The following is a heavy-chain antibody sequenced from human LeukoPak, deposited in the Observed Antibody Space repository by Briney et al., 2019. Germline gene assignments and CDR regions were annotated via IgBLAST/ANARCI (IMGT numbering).Heavy chain of an antibody. CDR3: ARDHWVTMVRGVIPLYGSDV. CDR2: ISYDGSNK. J-gene: IGHJ6*02. Sequence: PGGSLRLSCAASGFTFSTYAMHWVRQAPGKGLEWVAVISYDGSNKYYADSVKGRFTISRDNSKSTLYLQMISLRAEDTAVYYCARDHWVTMVRGVIPLYGSDVWGQGSTVTVSS. D-gene: IGHD3-10*01. CDR1: GFTFSTYA. V-gene: IGHV3-30-3*01.